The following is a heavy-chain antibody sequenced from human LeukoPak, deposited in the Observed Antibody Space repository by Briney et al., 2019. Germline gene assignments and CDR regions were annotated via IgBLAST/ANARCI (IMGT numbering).Heavy chain of an antibody. Sequence: SETLSLTCTVSGGSITGISYYWSWLRQPPGKELEWIGRIYQTGNADYKPSLKSRVTISVDTTNNQFSLRLSSVTAADTAVYYCARGLDYVDVWGKGITVSVSS. D-gene: IGHD3-9*01. CDR3: ARGLDYVDV. V-gene: IGHV4-39*02. CDR1: GGSITGISYY. CDR2: IYQTGNA. J-gene: IGHJ6*03.